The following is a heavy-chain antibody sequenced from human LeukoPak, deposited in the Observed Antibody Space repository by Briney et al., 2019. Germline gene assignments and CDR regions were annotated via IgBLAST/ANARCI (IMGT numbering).Heavy chain of an antibody. Sequence: ASVKVSCKASGYTFTSYYMHWVRQAPGQGLEWMGIINPSGGSTSYAQKFQGRVTMTRDTSISTAYMDLSRLRSDDTAVYYGARSITGTGLTYYYYGMDVWGQGTTVTVSS. CDR3: ARSITGTGLTYYYYGMDV. CDR1: GYTFTSYY. V-gene: IGHV1-46*01. J-gene: IGHJ6*02. D-gene: IGHD1-20*01. CDR2: INPSGGST.